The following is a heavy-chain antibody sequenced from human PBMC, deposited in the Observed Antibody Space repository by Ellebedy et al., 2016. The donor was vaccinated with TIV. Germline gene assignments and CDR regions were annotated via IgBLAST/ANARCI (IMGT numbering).Heavy chain of an antibody. V-gene: IGHV1-2*02. CDR1: GYTFTGYY. D-gene: IGHD3-10*01. J-gene: IGHJ4*02. Sequence: ASVKVSCXASGYTFTGYYMHWVRQAPGQGLEWMGWINPNSGVTNYAQKFQDRVTMTRDTSISTAYMELSRLRSDDTAMYFCAREGKLGRSFDYWGQGTLVTVSS. CDR2: INPNSGVT. CDR3: AREGKLGRSFDY.